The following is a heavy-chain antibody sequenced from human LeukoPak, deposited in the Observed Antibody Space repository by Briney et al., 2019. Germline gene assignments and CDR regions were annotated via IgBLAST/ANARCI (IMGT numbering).Heavy chain of an antibody. V-gene: IGHV3-23*01. J-gene: IGHJ4*02. Sequence: SGGSLRLSCAASGFTFSNYAMSWVRQAPGKGPEWVSGVRGRGSTFYSGSVKGRFTISRDNTKNTVHLQMNSLRADDTAVYYCAKEEAEVGRPNFHSWGQGTLVTVSS. CDR1: GFTFSNYA. CDR2: VRGRGST. CDR3: AKEEAEVGRPNFHS.